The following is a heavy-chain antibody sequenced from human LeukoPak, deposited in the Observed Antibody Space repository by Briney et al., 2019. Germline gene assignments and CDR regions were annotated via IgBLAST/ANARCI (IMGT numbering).Heavy chain of an antibody. Sequence: GGSLRLSCAASGFTFSSYAMHWVRQAPGKGLEWVAVISYDGSNKYYADSVKGRFTISRDNAKNSLYLQMNSLRAEDTAVYYCATLTGYSSRWGQGTLVTVSS. J-gene: IGHJ4*02. CDR3: ATLTGYSSR. D-gene: IGHD6-13*01. V-gene: IGHV3-30*04. CDR2: ISYDGSNK. CDR1: GFTFSSYA.